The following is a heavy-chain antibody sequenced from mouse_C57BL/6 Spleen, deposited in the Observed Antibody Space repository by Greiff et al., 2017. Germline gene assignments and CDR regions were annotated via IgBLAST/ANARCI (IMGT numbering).Heavy chain of an antibody. CDR2: IDPDTGGT. D-gene: IGHD1-1*01. V-gene: IGHV1-15*01. CDR3: SRCSDDETY. J-gene: IGHJ3*01. CDR1: GYTFTDYW. Sequence: QVQLQQPGAELVRPGASVTLSCKASGYTFTDYWMHWVKQTPVHGLEWIGGIDPDTGGTAYNQKFKGKAILTADKSSSTAYMELLSLTSEDSAVYYCSRCSDDETYRGQATLVTVSA.